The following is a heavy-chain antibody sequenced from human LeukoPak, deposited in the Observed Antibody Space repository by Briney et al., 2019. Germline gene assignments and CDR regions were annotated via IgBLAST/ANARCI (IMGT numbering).Heavy chain of an antibody. CDR1: GYTFTGYY. CDR3: ARAPPITRGPFDP. V-gene: IGHV1-2*02. CDR2: INPNGGGT. Sequence: EASVKVSCKASGYTFTGYYMHWVRQAPGQGLEWMGWINPNGGGTNYAQKFQGRVTMTRDTSISTAYMELSRLRSDDTAVYYCARAPPITRGPFDPWGQGTLVTVSS. D-gene: IGHD3-10*01. J-gene: IGHJ5*02.